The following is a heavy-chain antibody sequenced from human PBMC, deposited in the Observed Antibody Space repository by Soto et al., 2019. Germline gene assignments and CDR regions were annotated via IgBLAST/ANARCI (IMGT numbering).Heavy chain of an antibody. J-gene: IGHJ4*02. D-gene: IGHD3-22*01. CDR2: ISGSGGST. V-gene: IGHV3-23*01. CDR1: GFTFSSYA. Sequence: GGSLRLSCAASGFTFSSYAMSWVRQAPGKGLEWVSAISGSGGSTYYADSVKGRFTISRDNSKNTLYLQMNSLRAEDTAVYYCAKDHYDSSGYYTRDLDYWGQGTLVTVSS. CDR3: AKDHYDSSGYYTRDLDY.